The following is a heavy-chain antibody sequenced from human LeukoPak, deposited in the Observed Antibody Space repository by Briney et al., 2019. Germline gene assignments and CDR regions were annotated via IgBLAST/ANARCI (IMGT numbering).Heavy chain of an antibody. D-gene: IGHD6-19*01. Sequence: PSETLSLTCTVSGGSVSSGSYYWSWIRQPPGKGLEWIGYIYYSGSTNYNPSLKSRVTISVDTSKNQFSLKLSSVTAADTAVYYCARKERGSSGWPRPYYFDYWGQGTLVTVSS. CDR2: IYYSGST. CDR1: GGSVSSGSYY. J-gene: IGHJ4*02. CDR3: ARKERGSSGWPRPYYFDY. V-gene: IGHV4-61*01.